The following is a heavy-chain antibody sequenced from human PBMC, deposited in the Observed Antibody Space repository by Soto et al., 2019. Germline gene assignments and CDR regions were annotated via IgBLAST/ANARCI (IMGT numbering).Heavy chain of an antibody. J-gene: IGHJ5*02. Sequence: EVQRVESGGGLVQPGGSLRLSCAASGFTFSSYSMNWVRQAPGKGLEWVSYISSSSSTIYYADSVKGRFTISRDNAKNSLYLQMNSLRDEDTAVYYCARGADYDSSGIRLNWFDPWGQGTLVTVSS. V-gene: IGHV3-48*02. D-gene: IGHD3-22*01. CDR1: GFTFSSYS. CDR2: ISSSSSTI. CDR3: ARGADYDSSGIRLNWFDP.